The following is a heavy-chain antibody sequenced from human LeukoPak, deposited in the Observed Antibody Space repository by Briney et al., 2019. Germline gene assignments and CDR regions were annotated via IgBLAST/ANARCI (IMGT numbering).Heavy chain of an antibody. D-gene: IGHD3-9*01. J-gene: IGHJ4*02. CDR1: GFTFSRYD. Sequence: QSGGSLRLSCAASGFTFSRYDMNWVRQAPGKGLEWVSYISRSSSTIYYADSVKGRFTISRDNAKNSLYLQLNSLRAEDTAVYYCARTPAHDILTPDYWGQGTLVTVSS. V-gene: IGHV3-48*03. CDR3: ARTPAHDILTPDY. CDR2: ISRSSSTI.